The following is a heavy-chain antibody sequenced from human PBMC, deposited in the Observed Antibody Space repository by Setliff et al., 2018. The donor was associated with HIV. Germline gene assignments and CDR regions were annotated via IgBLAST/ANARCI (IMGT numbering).Heavy chain of an antibody. Sequence: GGSLRLSCAASGFTFSGSTIHWVRQAPGKGLEWVGRTGSKANSYATAYAASVKGRFTTSREDSKNTAYLQMNSLKTEDTAVYYCKADSSGYPWGQGTLVTVSS. D-gene: IGHD3-22*01. CDR1: GFTFSGST. CDR2: TGSKANSYAT. J-gene: IGHJ5*02. CDR3: KADSSGYP. V-gene: IGHV3-73*01.